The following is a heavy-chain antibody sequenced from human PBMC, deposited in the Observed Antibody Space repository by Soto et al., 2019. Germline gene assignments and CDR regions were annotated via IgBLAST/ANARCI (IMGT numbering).Heavy chain of an antibody. V-gene: IGHV1-18*04. Sequence: GASAKVSCKASGYTFTSYGISWVRQAPGQGLEWMGWISAYNGNTNYAQKLQGRVTMTTDTSTSTAYMELRSLRSDDTAVYYCARDRGSSSWYSPGSWYYGMDVWGQGTTVTVSS. J-gene: IGHJ6*02. CDR1: GYTFTSYG. CDR3: ARDRGSSSWYSPGSWYYGMDV. D-gene: IGHD6-13*01. CDR2: ISAYNGNT.